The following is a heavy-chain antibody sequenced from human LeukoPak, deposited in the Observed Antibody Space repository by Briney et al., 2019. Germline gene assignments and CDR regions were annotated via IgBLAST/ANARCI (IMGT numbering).Heavy chain of an antibody. J-gene: IGHJ6*03. CDR1: GGSFSGYY. CDR2: INHSGST. V-gene: IGHV4-34*01. Sequence: SETLSLTCVVYGGSFSGYYWSWIRQPPGKGLEWIGEINHSGSTNYNPSLKSRVTISVDTSKNQFSLKLSSVTAADTAVYYCASLYGSGSYYASYYYYMDVWGKGTTVTISS. CDR3: ASLYGSGSYYASYYYYMDV. D-gene: IGHD3-10*01.